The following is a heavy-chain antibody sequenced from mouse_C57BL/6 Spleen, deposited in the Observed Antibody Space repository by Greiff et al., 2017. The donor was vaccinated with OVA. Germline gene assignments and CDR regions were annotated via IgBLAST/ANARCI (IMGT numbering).Heavy chain of an antibody. CDR3: ARQETGDWYFDV. V-gene: IGHV5-15*01. CDR2: ISNLAYSI. J-gene: IGHJ1*03. CDR1: GFTFSDYG. D-gene: IGHD4-1*01. Sequence: DVKLVESGGGLVQPGGSLKLSCAASGFTFSDYGMAWVRQAPRKGPEWVAFISNLAYSIYYADTVTGRFTISRENAKNTLYLEMSSLRSEDTAMYYCARQETGDWYFDVWGTGTTVTVSS.